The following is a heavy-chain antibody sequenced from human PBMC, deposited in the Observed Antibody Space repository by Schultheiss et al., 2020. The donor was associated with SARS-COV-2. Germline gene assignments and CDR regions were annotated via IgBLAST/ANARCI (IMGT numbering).Heavy chain of an antibody. D-gene: IGHD5-18*01. CDR2: INSDGSST. CDR1: GFTFDDYA. V-gene: IGHV3-74*01. J-gene: IGHJ6*03. CDR3: ARVHTAMVRYYYYMDV. Sequence: GGSLRLSCAASGFTFDDYAMHWVRQAPGKGLVWVSRINSDGSSTSYADSVKGRFTISRDNAKNTLYLQMNSLRAEDTAVYYCARVHTAMVRYYYYMDVWGKGTTVTVSS.